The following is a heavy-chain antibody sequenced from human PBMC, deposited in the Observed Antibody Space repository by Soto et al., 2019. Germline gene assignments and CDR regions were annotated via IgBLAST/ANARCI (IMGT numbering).Heavy chain of an antibody. Sequence: GGSLRLSCAASGFTFSSYWMSWVRQAPGKGLEWVANIKQDGSEKYYVDSVKGRFTISRDDSKNKAYLQMNSLKTEDTAVYYCSLGPAGSMDVWGQGTSVTVSS. V-gene: IGHV3-7*03. J-gene: IGHJ6*02. CDR1: GFTFSSYW. CDR3: SLGPAGSMDV. CDR2: IKQDGSEK. D-gene: IGHD3-16*01.